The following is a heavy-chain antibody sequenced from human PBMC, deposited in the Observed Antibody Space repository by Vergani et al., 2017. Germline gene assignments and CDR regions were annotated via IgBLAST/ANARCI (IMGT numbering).Heavy chain of an antibody. V-gene: IGHV4-59*01. CDR1: GGSISSYY. Sequence: QLQLQESGSGLVKPSQTLSLTCAVSGGSISSYYWSWIRQPPGKGLEWIGYIYYSGSTNYNPSLKSRVTISVETSKNQFSLKLSSVTAADTAVYYCARSRVVPAAIPGYYYGMDVWGQGTTVTVSS. CDR2: IYYSGST. J-gene: IGHJ6*02. CDR3: ARSRVVPAAIPGYYYGMDV. D-gene: IGHD2-2*02.